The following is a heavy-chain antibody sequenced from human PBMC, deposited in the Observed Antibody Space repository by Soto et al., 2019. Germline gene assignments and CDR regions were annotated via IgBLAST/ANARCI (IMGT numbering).Heavy chain of an antibody. D-gene: IGHD6-13*01. CDR2: ISSSSSYI. Sequence: GGSLRLSCAASGFTFSSYSMNWVRQAPGKGLEWVSSISSSSSYIYYAESVKGRFTISRDNAKNSLYLQMNSLRAEDTAVYYCATRIAAAGTGRYYGMDVWGQGTTVTVSS. J-gene: IGHJ6*02. V-gene: IGHV3-21*01. CDR3: ATRIAAAGTGRYYGMDV. CDR1: GFTFSSYS.